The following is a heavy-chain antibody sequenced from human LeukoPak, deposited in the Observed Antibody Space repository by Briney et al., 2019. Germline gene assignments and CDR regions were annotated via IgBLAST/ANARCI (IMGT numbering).Heavy chain of an antibody. Sequence: SGGSLRLSCTASGFYFSNSFMSWVRQAPGKGLEWISYISSRSTTIYYADSVKGRFTISRDNGKNTVYLQMNNLRVDDTAVFYCGKGSLAVAATPLDFWGQGTLVTVSS. V-gene: IGHV3-11*01. CDR3: GKGSLAVAATPLDF. CDR1: GFYFSNSF. CDR2: ISSRSTTI. J-gene: IGHJ4*02. D-gene: IGHD6-19*01.